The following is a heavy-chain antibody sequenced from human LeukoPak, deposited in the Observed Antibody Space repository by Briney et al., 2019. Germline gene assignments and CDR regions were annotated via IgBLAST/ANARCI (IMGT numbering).Heavy chain of an antibody. V-gene: IGHV3-15*01. CDR2: IKSKTDGGTT. D-gene: IGHD5-12*01. CDR1: GFTFSNAW. J-gene: IGHJ4*02. CDR3: AKDRRFIVATIFCY. Sequence: PGGSLRLSCAASGFTFSNAWMSWVRQAPGKGLEWVGRIKSKTDGGTTDYAAPVKGRFTISRDDSKNTLYLQMNSLRAEDTAVYYCAKDRRFIVATIFCYWGQGTLVTVSS.